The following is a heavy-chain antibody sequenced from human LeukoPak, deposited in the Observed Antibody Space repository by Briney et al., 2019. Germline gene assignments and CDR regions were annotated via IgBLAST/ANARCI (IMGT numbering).Heavy chain of an antibody. V-gene: IGHV3-11*01. CDR2: ISNSGSTI. Sequence: GGSLRLSCAASGFTFSGYYMTWIRQAPGKGLEWVSYISNSGSTIYYADSVKGRFTISRDNGKNSLYLQMNSLRAEDTAVYYCAREHTSGTYYIDYWGQGTVVSVFS. CDR1: GFTFSGYY. CDR3: AREHTSGTYYIDY. J-gene: IGHJ4*02. D-gene: IGHD1-26*01.